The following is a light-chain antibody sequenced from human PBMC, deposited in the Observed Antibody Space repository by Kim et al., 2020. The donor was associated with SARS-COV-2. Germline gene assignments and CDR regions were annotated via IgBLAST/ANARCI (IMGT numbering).Light chain of an antibody. J-gene: IGLJ1*01. CDR1: GKDVGNQG. CDR2: RDN. V-gene: IGLV10-54*01. CDR3: SAWDTGLNGYV. Sequence: RQTTTVAVTGNGKDVGNQGAAWRQQHQGHPPHLLSYRDNSRPSGVAERFSASRSGNTTSLTITGLQPEEEADYYCSAWDTGLNGYVFGTGTKVTVL.